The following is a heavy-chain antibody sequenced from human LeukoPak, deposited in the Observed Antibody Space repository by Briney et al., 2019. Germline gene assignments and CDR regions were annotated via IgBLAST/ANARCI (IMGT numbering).Heavy chain of an antibody. D-gene: IGHD1-14*01. Sequence: SETLSLTCAVYGGSFSGYYWSWIRQPPGKGLEWIGKISRSGNTNYNPSLKSRVTISVDTSKHQFSLKLSSVTAADTGVYYCARGGPSELDPWGQGTLVTVSS. V-gene: IGHV4-34*01. CDR1: GGSFSGYY. J-gene: IGHJ5*02. CDR2: ISRSGNT. CDR3: ARGGPSELDP.